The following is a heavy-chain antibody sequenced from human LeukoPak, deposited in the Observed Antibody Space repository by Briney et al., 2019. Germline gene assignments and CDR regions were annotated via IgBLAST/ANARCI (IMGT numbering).Heavy chain of an antibody. Sequence: SETLPLTCTVSNGSITSGGYSWSWIRQPPGKGLEWIGYIYQSGSAYYNPSLKSRVTMSVDMSKNQFSLKLTSVTAADTAVYFCARDGQCLDHWGQGTLVTVSS. J-gene: IGHJ4*02. CDR3: ARDGQCLDH. D-gene: IGHD6-19*01. CDR2: IYQSGSA. V-gene: IGHV4-30-2*01. CDR1: NGSITSGGYS.